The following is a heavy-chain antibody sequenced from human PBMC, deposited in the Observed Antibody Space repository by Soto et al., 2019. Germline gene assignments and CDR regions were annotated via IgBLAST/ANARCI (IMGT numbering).Heavy chain of an antibody. CDR1: GFTFSDSY. V-gene: IGHV3-11*01. CDR2: ISGSAITT. CDR3: AKFLGGIPARPFDS. Sequence: QVQLVESGGGLVKPGGSVRLSCAASGFTFSDSYMSWVRQAPGKGLEWVSYISGSAITTSHADSLKGRFTISRDNDKNSVYLQMDSLRAEDTAVYYCAKFLGGIPARPFDSWGQGTLVTVSS. D-gene: IGHD6-6*01. J-gene: IGHJ4*02.